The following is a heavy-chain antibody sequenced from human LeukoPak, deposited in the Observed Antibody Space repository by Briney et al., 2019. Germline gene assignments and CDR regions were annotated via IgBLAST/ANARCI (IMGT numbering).Heavy chain of an antibody. CDR1: GFAFSDYS. Sequence: GGSLRLSCAASGFAFSDYSMNWVRQAPGKGLEWVANTRGSGSGMGSGNYYAGAVKGRFPISSDNAKNSLYLQMNSLRAEDTAFYYCARDDNWGFDYWGQGALVTVSS. J-gene: IGHJ4*02. CDR2: TRGSGSGM. V-gene: IGHV3-21*05. D-gene: IGHD7-27*01. CDR3: ARDDNWGFDY.